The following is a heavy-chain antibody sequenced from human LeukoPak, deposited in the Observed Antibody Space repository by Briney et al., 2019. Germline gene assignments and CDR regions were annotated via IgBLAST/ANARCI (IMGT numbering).Heavy chain of an antibody. Sequence: GGSLRLSCAASGFTFSSYSMNWVRQAPGKGLEWVSSISSSSSYIYYADSVKGRFTISRDNAKNSLYLQMNSLRAEDTAVYYCARDPVAARYYYYYMDVWGKGTTVTVSS. V-gene: IGHV3-21*01. CDR1: GFTFSSYS. D-gene: IGHD6-6*01. CDR2: ISSSSSYI. CDR3: ARDPVAARYYYYYMDV. J-gene: IGHJ6*03.